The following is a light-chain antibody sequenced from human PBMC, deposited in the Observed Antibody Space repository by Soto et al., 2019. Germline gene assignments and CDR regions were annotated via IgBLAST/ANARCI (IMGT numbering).Light chain of an antibody. CDR3: QQYNNWPET. CDR2: YIS. CDR1: QSAGNF. V-gene: IGKV3-15*01. J-gene: IGKJ4*01. Sequence: IVMTQSPATLSVSPGERATLSCRASQSAGNFLAWYQQKPGQAPRLLIYYISTRATGIPARFSGSGSGTEFTLTISSLQSEDFAVYYCQQYNNWPETFGGGTKVDI.